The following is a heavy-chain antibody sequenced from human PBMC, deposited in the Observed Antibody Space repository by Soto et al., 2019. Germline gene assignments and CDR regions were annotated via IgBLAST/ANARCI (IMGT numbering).Heavy chain of an antibody. CDR2: IIPIFGTA. CDR1: GVTFRSYA. CDR3: ARGAYSSYYYYGKDV. Sequence: SVKVSCKASGVTFRSYAISWVRQAPVQGLEWMGGIIPIFGTANYAQKFQGRVTITADKSTSTAYMELISLRSEDTAVYYCARGAYSSYYYYGKDVWGQGTTVTVSS. J-gene: IGHJ6*02. D-gene: IGHD4-4*01. V-gene: IGHV1-69*06.